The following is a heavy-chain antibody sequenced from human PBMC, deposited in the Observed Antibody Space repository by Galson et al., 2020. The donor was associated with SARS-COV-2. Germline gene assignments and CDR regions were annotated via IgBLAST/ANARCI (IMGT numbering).Heavy chain of an antibody. CDR1: GYTFTSYY. CDR3: ARVPYYYDSSGYQSAFDI. J-gene: IGHJ3*02. CDR2: INPSGGST. V-gene: IGHV1-46*01. D-gene: IGHD3-22*01. Sequence: ASVKVSCKASGYTFTSYYMHWVRQAPGQGLEWMGIINPSGGSTSYAQKFQGRVTMTRDTSTSTVYMELSSLRSEDTAVYYCARVPYYYDSSGYQSAFDIWGQGTMVTVSS.